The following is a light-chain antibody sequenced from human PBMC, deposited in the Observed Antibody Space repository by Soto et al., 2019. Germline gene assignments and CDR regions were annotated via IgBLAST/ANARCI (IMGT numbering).Light chain of an antibody. CDR2: GGS. CDR1: QNIASS. J-gene: IGKJ5*01. V-gene: IGKV1-5*01. Sequence: DIQMTQSPSTLSPSVGDRVTITCRASQNIASSLAWYQQKPGKAPKIQIYGGSTVESGVPSRFSGSGSGTHFTLTITNLQPGDFATYYCLQYNTFSATFGQGTRLETK. CDR3: LQYNTFSAT.